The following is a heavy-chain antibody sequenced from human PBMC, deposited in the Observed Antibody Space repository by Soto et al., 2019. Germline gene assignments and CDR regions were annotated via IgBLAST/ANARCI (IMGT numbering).Heavy chain of an antibody. CDR2: FDPEDGET. V-gene: IGHV1-24*01. CDR1: GYTLTELS. Sequence: QVQLVQSGAEVKKPGASVKVSCKVSGYTLTELSMHWVRQAPAKGLEWMGGFDPEDGETIYAQKFQGRVTMTEDTSTDTAYMELSSLRSEDTAVYYCAARQYCTNGVCYPDYFDYWGQGTLVTVSS. CDR3: AARQYCTNGVCYPDYFDY. J-gene: IGHJ4*02. D-gene: IGHD2-8*01.